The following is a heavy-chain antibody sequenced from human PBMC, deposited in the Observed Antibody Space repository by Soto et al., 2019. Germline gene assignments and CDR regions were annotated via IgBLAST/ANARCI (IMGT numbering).Heavy chain of an antibody. Sequence: ASVKVSCKASGYTFTSYDINWVRQATGQGLEWMGWMNPNSGNTGYAQKFQGRVTMTRNTSISTAYMELSSLRSEDTAVYYCARGPEEWLLLSLTDYFDYWGQGTLVTVSS. CDR1: GYTFTSYD. V-gene: IGHV1-8*01. CDR3: ARGPEEWLLLSLTDYFDY. CDR2: MNPNSGNT. D-gene: IGHD3-3*01. J-gene: IGHJ4*02.